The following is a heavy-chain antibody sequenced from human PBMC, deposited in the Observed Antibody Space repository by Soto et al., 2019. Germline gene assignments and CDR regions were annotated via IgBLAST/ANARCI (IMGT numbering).Heavy chain of an antibody. Sequence: GGSLRLSCAASGFTFDDYTMHWVRQAPGKGLEWVSLISWDGGSTYYADSVKGRFTISRDNSKNSLYLQMNSLRTEDTALYYCAKSRVSGSYYDAFDIWGQGTMVTVSS. V-gene: IGHV3-43*01. CDR2: ISWDGGST. D-gene: IGHD1-26*01. CDR3: AKSRVSGSYYDAFDI. CDR1: GFTFDDYT. J-gene: IGHJ3*02.